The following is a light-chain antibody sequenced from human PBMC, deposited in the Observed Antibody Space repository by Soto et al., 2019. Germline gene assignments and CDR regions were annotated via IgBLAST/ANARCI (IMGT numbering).Light chain of an antibody. Sequence: ENVLTQSPATLSLSPGEGATLSCRASQSINTYLAWYQQKPGQAPRLLIYDASKRATGIPARFSGSGSGTNFTLTIGSLQPDDFATYFCQQYYNYSTFGQGTKVDI. CDR3: QQYYNYST. J-gene: IGKJ1*01. CDR2: DAS. CDR1: QSINTY. V-gene: IGKV3-11*01.